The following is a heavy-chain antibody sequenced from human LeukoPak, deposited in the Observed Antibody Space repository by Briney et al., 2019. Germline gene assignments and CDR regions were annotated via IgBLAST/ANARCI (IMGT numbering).Heavy chain of an antibody. CDR3: ARDLTGPFDY. V-gene: IGHV3-64*01. CDR2: ISGDGGTI. CDR1: GFTFSGYA. Sequence: GSLRLSCAASGFTFSGYAMQWVRQAPEKRPEYVSGISGDGGTIYYASSVKGRFTISRDNAKNTLYLQMNSLKVEDTAVYYCARDLTGPFDYWGQGTLVTVSS. J-gene: IGHJ4*02. D-gene: IGHD7-27*01.